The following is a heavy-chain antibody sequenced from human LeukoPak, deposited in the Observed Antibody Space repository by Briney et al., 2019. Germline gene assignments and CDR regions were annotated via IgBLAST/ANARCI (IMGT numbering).Heavy chain of an antibody. CDR3: ARDKYGGNSNAFDI. D-gene: IGHD4-23*01. Sequence: GGSLRLSCAASGFTFSNYWMHWVRQVPGKGLMWVSRIGTDGSSTTYADYVKGRFTISRDNAKNTLYLQMNSLRAEDTAVYYCARDKYGGNSNAFDIWGQGTLVTVSS. CDR1: GFTFSNYW. CDR2: IGTDGSST. J-gene: IGHJ3*02. V-gene: IGHV3-74*01.